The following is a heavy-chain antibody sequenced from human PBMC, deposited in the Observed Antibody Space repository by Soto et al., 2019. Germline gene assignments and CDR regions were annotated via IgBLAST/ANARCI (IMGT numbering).Heavy chain of an antibody. CDR3: AKKVNSGPGSQYFDY. Sequence: GGSLRLSCAAFGFTFNNFAMSWVRQAPGKGPEWVSGFRTGGDDGTTYYADSVKGRFTISRDNSKNTLFLQMNGLRVEDTAIYYCAKKVNSGPGSQYFDYWGQGTLVTVYS. J-gene: IGHJ4*02. V-gene: IGHV3-23*01. D-gene: IGHD3-10*01. CDR1: GFTFNNFA. CDR2: FRTGGDDGTT.